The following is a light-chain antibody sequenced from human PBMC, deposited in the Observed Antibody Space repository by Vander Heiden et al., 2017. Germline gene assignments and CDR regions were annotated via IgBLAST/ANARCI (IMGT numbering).Light chain of an antibody. V-gene: IGKV3-20*01. CDR2: GAS. CDR3: QQYGSSPST. CDR1: QSVSSSY. J-gene: IGKJ4*01. Sequence: EIVLTHSPGTLSLSPGERATLSCRASQSVSSSYLAWYQQKPGQAPRLLIYGASSRATGIPDRFSGSGSGTDFTLTISRLEPEDFAVYYCQQYGSSPSTFGGGTKVDIK.